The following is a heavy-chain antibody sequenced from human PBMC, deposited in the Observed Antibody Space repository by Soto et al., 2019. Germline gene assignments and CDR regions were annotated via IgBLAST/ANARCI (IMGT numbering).Heavy chain of an antibody. Sequence: ASVKVSCKASGGTFSSYAISWVRQAPGQGLEWMGGIIPIFGTANYAQKFQGRVTITADESTSTAYMELSSLRSEDTAVYYCASYKSAYYFFDYWGQGTLVTVS. CDR3: ASYKSAYYFFDY. J-gene: IGHJ4*02. D-gene: IGHD3-10*01. CDR1: GGTFSSYA. V-gene: IGHV1-69*13. CDR2: IIPIFGTA.